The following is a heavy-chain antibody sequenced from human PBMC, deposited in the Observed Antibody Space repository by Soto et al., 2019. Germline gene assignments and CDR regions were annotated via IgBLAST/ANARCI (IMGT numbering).Heavy chain of an antibody. CDR3: AKDLGDSSADDGADY. D-gene: IGHD6-25*01. CDR2: ISSDGSNE. V-gene: IGHV3-30*18. Sequence: QVQLVESGRGVIQPGRSLRLSCAASGFTFSTYDMHWDRQAPGKGLAWLAVISSDGSNEYFADSVKSRFTISRDNSKNTLYVQMTSLRAEDTAVYYCAKDLGDSSADDGADYWCQGTLVTVAS. CDR1: GFTFSTYD. J-gene: IGHJ4*02.